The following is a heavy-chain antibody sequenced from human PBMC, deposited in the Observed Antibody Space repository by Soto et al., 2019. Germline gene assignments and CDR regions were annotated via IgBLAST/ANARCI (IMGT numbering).Heavy chain of an antibody. CDR3: ARLVGGYDSYFDH. Sequence: GETLKISCKGSGYDFTRTWIGWVRQLPGKGLDWMGIIYPGDSETRYSPSFQGQVTISADKSISTAYLQWSSLKTSDTAMYYCARLVGGYDSYFDHWGQGTPFTVSS. CDR1: GYDFTRTW. CDR2: IYPGDSET. D-gene: IGHD5-12*01. J-gene: IGHJ4*02. V-gene: IGHV5-51*01.